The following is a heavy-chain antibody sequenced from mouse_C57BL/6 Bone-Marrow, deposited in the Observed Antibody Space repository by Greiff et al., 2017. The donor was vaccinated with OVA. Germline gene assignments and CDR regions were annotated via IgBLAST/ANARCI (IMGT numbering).Heavy chain of an antibody. CDR1: GYTFTSYW. CDR3: AKSHYYGSSYGY. Sequence: QVQLQQPGAELVKPGASVKLSCKASGYTFTSYWMHWVKQRPGQGLEWIGMINPNSGSTNYNEKFKSKATLTVDKSSSTAYMQLSSLTSEDSAVYYCAKSHYYGSSYGYWGQGTTLTVSS. V-gene: IGHV1-64*01. J-gene: IGHJ2*01. D-gene: IGHD1-1*01. CDR2: INPNSGST.